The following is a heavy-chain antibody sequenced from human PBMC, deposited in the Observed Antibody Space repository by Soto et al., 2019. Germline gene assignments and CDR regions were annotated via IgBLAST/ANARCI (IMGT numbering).Heavy chain of an antibody. V-gene: IGHV3-23*01. CDR1: GFTCTRYS. CDR2: MTGGSVST. CDR3: AKDRAVPLDYFYYYGMDV. J-gene: IGHJ6*02. D-gene: IGHD6-19*01. Sequence: EGSLILSCVSPGFTCTRYSMTLARPAPGKWLGWVGGMTGGSVSTYYGGSVKGGLNISRDNSKNTLYLQMNSLRAEDTAVYYCAKDRAVPLDYFYYYGMDVWGQETTVNV.